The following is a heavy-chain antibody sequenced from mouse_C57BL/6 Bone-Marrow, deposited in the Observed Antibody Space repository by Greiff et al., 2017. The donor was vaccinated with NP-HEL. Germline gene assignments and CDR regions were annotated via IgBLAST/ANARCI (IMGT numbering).Heavy chain of an antibody. CDR1: GYTFTSYD. CDR3: ARFFYCGSSYSAWFAY. CDR2: IYPRDGST. V-gene: IGHV1-85*01. Sequence: VQLQQSGPELVKPGASVKLSCKASGYTFTSYDINWVKQRPGQGLEWIGWIYPRDGSTKYNEKFKGQATLTVDTSSSTAYMELHFLTSADSAVYFCARFFYCGSSYSAWFAYWGQGTLVTVSA. D-gene: IGHD1-1*01. J-gene: IGHJ3*01.